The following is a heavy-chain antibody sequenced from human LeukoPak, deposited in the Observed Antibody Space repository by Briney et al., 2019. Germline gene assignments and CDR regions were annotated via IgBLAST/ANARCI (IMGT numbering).Heavy chain of an antibody. CDR3: ARGSGETGGYYYVY. J-gene: IGHJ4*02. CDR2: IIPLFGTA. Sequence: SVNVSCKASGGSFSRYAISWVRQAPGQVLEWMGGIIPLFGTANYAQKFQGRVTITADESTRTAYMELRTLRSEDTAIYYCARGSGETGGYYYVYWGRGTPVTVSS. D-gene: IGHD3-22*01. V-gene: IGHV1-69*13. CDR1: GGSFSRYA.